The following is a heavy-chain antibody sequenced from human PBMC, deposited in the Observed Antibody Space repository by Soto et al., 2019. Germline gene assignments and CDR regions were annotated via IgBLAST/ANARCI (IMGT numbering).Heavy chain of an antibody. CDR2: ISGSGGST. CDR3: AKGYCSSTSCYVDVGPFDY. V-gene: IGHV3-23*01. Sequence: GGSLRLSCAASGFTFSSYAMSWVRQAPGKGLEWVSAISGSGGSTYCADSVKGRFTISRDNSKNTLYLQMNSLRAEDTAVYYCAKGYCSSTSCYVDVGPFDYWGQGTLVTVSS. D-gene: IGHD2-2*01. J-gene: IGHJ4*02. CDR1: GFTFSSYA.